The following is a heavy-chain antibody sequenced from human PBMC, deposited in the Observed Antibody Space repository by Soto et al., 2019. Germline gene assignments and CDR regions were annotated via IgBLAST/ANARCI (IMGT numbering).Heavy chain of an antibody. D-gene: IGHD3-22*01. CDR1: GGSISSSSYY. CDR2: IYYSGST. J-gene: IGHJ3*02. V-gene: IGHV4-39*01. CDR3: ARIVAENGAFDI. Sequence: QLQLQESGPGLVKPSETLSLTCTVSGGSISSSSYYWGWIRQPPGKGLEWIGSIYYSGSTYYNPSLKSRVTISVDTSKNQFSLKLSSVTAADAAVYYCARIVAENGAFDIWGQGTMVTVSS.